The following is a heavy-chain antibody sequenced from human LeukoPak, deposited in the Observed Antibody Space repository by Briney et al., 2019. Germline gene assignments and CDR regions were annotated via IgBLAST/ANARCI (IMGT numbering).Heavy chain of an antibody. CDR2: IIPIFGTA. Sequence: SVKVSCKASGGTFSSYAISWVRQAPGQGLEWMGRIIPIFGTANYAQKFQGRVTITTDESTSTAYMELSSLRSEDTAVYYCAREYYYDSSALLEYFQHWGQGTLVTVSS. J-gene: IGHJ1*01. V-gene: IGHV1-69*05. CDR3: AREYYYDSSALLEYFQH. D-gene: IGHD3-22*01. CDR1: GGTFSSYA.